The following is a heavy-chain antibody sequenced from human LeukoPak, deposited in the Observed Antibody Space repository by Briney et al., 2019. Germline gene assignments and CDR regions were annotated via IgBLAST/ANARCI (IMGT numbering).Heavy chain of an antibody. CDR3: AKDQDIYYSGSYYFDY. CDR1: GFTFSSYA. J-gene: IGHJ4*02. CDR2: ISGSGGST. D-gene: IGHD1-26*01. Sequence: GSLILSCAASGFTFSSYAMSWVRQAPGKGLEWVSAISGSGGSTYYADSVKGRFTISRDNSKNTLYLQMNSLRAEDTAVYYCAKDQDIYYSGSYYFDYWGQGTLVTVSS. V-gene: IGHV3-23*01.